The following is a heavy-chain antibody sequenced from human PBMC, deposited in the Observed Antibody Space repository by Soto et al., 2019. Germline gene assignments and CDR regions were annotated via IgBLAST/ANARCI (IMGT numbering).Heavy chain of an antibody. J-gene: IGHJ5*02. V-gene: IGHV1-2*02. CDR3: AKGDSSVVSGFDP. Sequence: QAQLVQSGAEVKKPGASVKVSCQASGYTFAAQYLHWVRKAPGEGVEWMGWINPTTGATRYAKKFQGRLTMTRDTSIGTAYQEVRSLIPDDTAVYYCAKGDSSVVSGFDPWGQGTLVTVSS. CDR2: INPTTGAT. CDR1: GYTFAAQY. D-gene: IGHD6-19*01.